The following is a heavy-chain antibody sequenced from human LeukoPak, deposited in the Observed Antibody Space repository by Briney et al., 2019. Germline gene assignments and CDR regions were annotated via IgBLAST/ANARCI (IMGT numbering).Heavy chain of an antibody. V-gene: IGHV1-2*02. CDR2: INPNSGGT. Sequence: ASVKLSCTGSGYTFTGYYMHWGRQAPGQGLEWMGWINPNSGGTNYAQKFQGRVTMTRGTSISTAYMELSRLRSDDTAVYYCARAGVKYYDLSGYRIGGQGTLVTVSS. J-gene: IGHJ4*02. CDR3: ARAGVKYYDLSGYRI. D-gene: IGHD3-22*01. CDR1: GYTFTGYY.